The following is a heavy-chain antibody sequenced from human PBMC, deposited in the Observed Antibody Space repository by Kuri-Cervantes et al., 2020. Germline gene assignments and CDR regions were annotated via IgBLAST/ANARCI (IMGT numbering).Heavy chain of an antibody. J-gene: IGHJ6*03. CDR3: ARGAPYYDFWSGYRDYYMDV. V-gene: IGHV3-9*01. Sequence: GGSLRLSCAASGFTFDDYAMHWVRQAPGKGLEWVSGISWNSGSIGYADSVKGRFTISRDNAKNSLHLQMNSLRAEDTAVYFCARGAPYYDFWSGYRDYYMDVWGKGTTVTVSS. D-gene: IGHD3-3*01. CDR2: ISWNSGSI. CDR1: GFTFDDYA.